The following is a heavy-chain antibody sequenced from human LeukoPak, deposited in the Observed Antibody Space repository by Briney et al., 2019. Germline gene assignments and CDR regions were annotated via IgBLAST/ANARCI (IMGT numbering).Heavy chain of an antibody. CDR2: IKPDGSEK. CDR1: GFTFSNYW. CDR3: ARQYGSYGFWGDTNQLDY. Sequence: GGSLRLSCTVSGFTFSNYWMSWVRQAPGKGLEWVANIKPDGSEKTYVDSVKGRFTISRDNAKNSLYLQMNSLRAEDTAVYYCARQYGSYGFWGDTNQLDYWGQGTLVTVSS. J-gene: IGHJ4*02. V-gene: IGHV3-7*01. D-gene: IGHD5-18*01.